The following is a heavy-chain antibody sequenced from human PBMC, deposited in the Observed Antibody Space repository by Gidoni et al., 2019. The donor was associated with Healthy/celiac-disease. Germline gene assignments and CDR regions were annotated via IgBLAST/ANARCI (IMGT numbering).Heavy chain of an antibody. CDR3: AKDYDSSGYTSPFDY. CDR1: GFTFSSYG. J-gene: IGHJ4*02. V-gene: IGHV3-30*18. Sequence: VQLVESGGGVVQPGRSLRLSCAASGFTFSSYGMHWVRQAPGKGLEWVAVISYDGSNKYYADSVKGRFTISRDKPKNTLYLQMNSLRAEDTAVYYCAKDYDSSGYTSPFDYWGQGTLVTVSS. D-gene: IGHD3-22*01. CDR2: ISYDGSNK.